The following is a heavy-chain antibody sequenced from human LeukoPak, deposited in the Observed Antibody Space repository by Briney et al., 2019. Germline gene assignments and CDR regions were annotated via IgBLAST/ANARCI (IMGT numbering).Heavy chain of an antibody. J-gene: IGHJ4*02. CDR1: GYDFINYG. CDR3: ARGRYCSSTSCYTAFDY. V-gene: IGHV1-18*01. Sequence: ASVKVSCKASGYDFINYGISWVRQAPGQGLEWMGWRSIYNGNTDYKLQGRVTMTTDTSTSTAYMEVRSLRSDDTAVYYCARGRYCSSTSCYTAFDYWGQGTLVTVSS. CDR2: RSIYNGNT. D-gene: IGHD2-2*02.